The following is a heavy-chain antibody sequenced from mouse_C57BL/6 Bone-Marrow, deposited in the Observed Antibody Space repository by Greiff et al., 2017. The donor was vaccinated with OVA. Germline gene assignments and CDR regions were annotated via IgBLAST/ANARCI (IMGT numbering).Heavy chain of an antibody. V-gene: IGHV10-1*01. CDR1: GFSFNTYA. CDR3: VRHGIQSYFDY. Sequence: EVQRVESGGGLVQPKGSLKLSCAASGFSFNTYAMNWVRQAPGKGLEWVARIRSKSNNYATYYADSVKDRFTISRDDSESMLYLQMNNLKTEDTAMYYCVRHGIQSYFDYWGQGTTLTVSS. CDR2: IRSKSNNYAT. D-gene: IGHD1-1*02. J-gene: IGHJ2*01.